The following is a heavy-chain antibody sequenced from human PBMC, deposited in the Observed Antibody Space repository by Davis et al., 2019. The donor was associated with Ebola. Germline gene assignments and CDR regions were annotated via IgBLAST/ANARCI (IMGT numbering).Heavy chain of an antibody. CDR3: ARDWPREAVAGTHYYYYGMDV. J-gene: IGHJ6*02. D-gene: IGHD6-19*01. V-gene: IGHV1-2*02. Sequence: ASVKVSCKASGYTFTSYGISWVRQAPGQGLEWMGWINPNSGGTNYAQKFQGRVTMTRDTSISTAYMELSRLRSDDTAVYYCARDWPREAVAGTHYYYYGMDVWGQGTTVTVSS. CDR2: INPNSGGT. CDR1: GYTFTSYG.